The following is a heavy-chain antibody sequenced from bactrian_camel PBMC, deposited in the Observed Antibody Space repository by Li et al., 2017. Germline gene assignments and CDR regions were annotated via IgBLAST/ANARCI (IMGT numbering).Heavy chain of an antibody. CDR2: IRRDGDE. CDR3: AAADRLGACGQNEYTY. V-gene: IGHV3S31*01. Sequence: VQLVESGGGSVQAGGSLRLSCTHSGYISSRHCMGWFRQAPGKAREGIAGIRRDGDEYYAGSVKGRFTISQDNAKSTLYLQMNSLKPEDTATYYCAAADRLGACGQNEYTYWGHGTQVTVS. CDR1: GYISSRHC. J-gene: IGHJ4*01.